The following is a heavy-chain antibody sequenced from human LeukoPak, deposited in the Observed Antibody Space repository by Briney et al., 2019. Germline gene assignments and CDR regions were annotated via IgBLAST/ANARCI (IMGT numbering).Heavy chain of an antibody. CDR2: ITGGSDST. CDR1: GFTFSTYV. V-gene: IGHV3-23*01. Sequence: GGSLRLSCAASGFTFSTYVMSWVRQAPGKGLEWVSAITGGSDSTYYADSVKGRFTISRDNSKNTLYLQMNSLRADDTAVYYCAKGSAKVRPYYFNYWGQGTLVTVSS. D-gene: IGHD2-15*01. J-gene: IGHJ4*02. CDR3: AKGSAKVRPYYFNY.